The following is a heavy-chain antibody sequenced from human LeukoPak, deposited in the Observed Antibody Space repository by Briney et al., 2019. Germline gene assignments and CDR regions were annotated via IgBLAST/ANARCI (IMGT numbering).Heavy chain of an antibody. CDR1: GFTFSSYA. Sequence: PGGSLRLSCAASGFTFSSYAMTWVRQAPGKGLEWLANIKEDGSETYYADSVKGRFTISRDNAKNSLYLQMNSLRAEDTAVYYCARGGVTRRVNLAPWGQGTLVTVSS. CDR2: IKEDGSET. CDR3: ARGGVTRRVNLAP. V-gene: IGHV3-7*01. D-gene: IGHD3-10*01. J-gene: IGHJ5*02.